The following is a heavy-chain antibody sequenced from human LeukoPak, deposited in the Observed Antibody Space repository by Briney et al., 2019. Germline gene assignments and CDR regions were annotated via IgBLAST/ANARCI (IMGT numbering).Heavy chain of an antibody. CDR1: GYTFTGYY. V-gene: IGHV1-2*02. Sequence: GASVKVSCKASGYTFTGYYMHWVRQAPGQGLECMGWINPNSGGTNYAQKFQGRVTMTRDTSISTAYMELSRLRSDDTAVYYCARDTERDYSSSWDEYFQHWGQGTLVTVSS. J-gene: IGHJ1*01. D-gene: IGHD6-13*01. CDR2: INPNSGGT. CDR3: ARDTERDYSSSWDEYFQH.